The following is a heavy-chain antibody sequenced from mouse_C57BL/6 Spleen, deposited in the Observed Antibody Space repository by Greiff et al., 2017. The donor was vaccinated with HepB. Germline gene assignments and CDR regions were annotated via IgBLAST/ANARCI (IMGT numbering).Heavy chain of an antibody. D-gene: IGHD6-1*01. CDR2: INPYNGGT. Sequence: DVKLQESGPVLVKPGASVKMSCKASGYTFTDYYMNWVKQSHGKSLEWIGVINPYNGGTSYNQKFKGKATLTVDKSSSTAYMELNSLTSEDSAVYYCARRPSSYWYFDVWGTGTTVTVSS. CDR3: ARRPSSYWYFDV. V-gene: IGHV1-19*01. CDR1: GYTFTDYY. J-gene: IGHJ1*03.